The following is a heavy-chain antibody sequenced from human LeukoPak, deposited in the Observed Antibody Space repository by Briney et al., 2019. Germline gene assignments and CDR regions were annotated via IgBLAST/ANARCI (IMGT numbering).Heavy chain of an antibody. CDR3: ARSYGWDGYNLD. V-gene: IGHV3-33*01. CDR2: IWYDGSNK. D-gene: IGHD5-24*01. Sequence: PGGSLRLSCAASGFTFSSYGMHWVRQAPGKGLEWVAVIWYDGSNKYYADSVKGRFTIPRDNSKNTLYLQMNSLRAEDTAVYYCARSYGWDGYNLDWGQGTLVTVSS. J-gene: IGHJ4*02. CDR1: GFTFSSYG.